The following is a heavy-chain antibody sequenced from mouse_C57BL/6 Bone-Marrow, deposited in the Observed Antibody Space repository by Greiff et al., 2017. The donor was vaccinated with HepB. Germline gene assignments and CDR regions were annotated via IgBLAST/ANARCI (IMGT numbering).Heavy chain of an antibody. Sequence: DVMLVESGGGLVQPKGSLKLSCAASGFSFNTYAMNWVRQAPGKGLEWVARIRSKSNNYATYYADSVKDRFTISRDDSESMLYLQMNNLKTEDTAMYYCVRAISAGYFDVWGTGTTVTVSS. CDR1: GFSFNTYA. J-gene: IGHJ1*03. CDR2: IRSKSNNYAT. CDR3: VRAISAGYFDV. V-gene: IGHV10-1*01.